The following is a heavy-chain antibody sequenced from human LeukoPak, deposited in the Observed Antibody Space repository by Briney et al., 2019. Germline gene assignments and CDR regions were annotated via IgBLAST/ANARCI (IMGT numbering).Heavy chain of an antibody. V-gene: IGHV3-23*01. D-gene: IGHD2-2*01. CDR1: GFTFTSYA. J-gene: IGHJ5*01. CDR2: ITGSGGST. CDR3: AKGCCSSEGFDS. Sequence: PGGSLRLSCAASGFTFTSYAMSWVRQAPGKGLEWLSSITGSGGSTYYADSVKGRITISRDNSKNTMYLQMNSLRAEGTAVYYCAKGCCSSEGFDSWGQGTLVTVSS.